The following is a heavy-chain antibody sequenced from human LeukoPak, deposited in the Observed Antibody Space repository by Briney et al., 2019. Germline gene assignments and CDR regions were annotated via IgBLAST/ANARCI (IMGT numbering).Heavy chain of an antibody. CDR2: IYHSGST. Sequence: SETLSLTCTVSGYSISGGYYWGWIRQPPGKGLEWIGSIYHSGSTYYNPSLKSRVTISVDTSKNQFSLKLSSVTAADTAVYYCARVWAAGQLYYYYYMDVWGKGTTVTVSS. V-gene: IGHV4-38-2*02. CDR1: GYSISGGYY. CDR3: ARVWAAGQLYYYYYMDV. D-gene: IGHD5-24*01. J-gene: IGHJ6*03.